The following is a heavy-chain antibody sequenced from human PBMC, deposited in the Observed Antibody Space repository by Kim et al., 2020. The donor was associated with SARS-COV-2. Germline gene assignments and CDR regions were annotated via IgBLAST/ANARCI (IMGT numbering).Heavy chain of an antibody. Sequence: GGSLRLSCAASGFTFSSYSMNWVRQAPGKGLEWVSSISSSSSYIYYADSVKGRFTISRDNAKNSLYLQMNSLRAEDTAVYYCARDHYGGAIGWFDPWGQGTLVTVSS. J-gene: IGHJ5*02. D-gene: IGHD4-17*01. V-gene: IGHV3-21*01. CDR3: ARDHYGGAIGWFDP. CDR1: GFTFSSYS. CDR2: ISSSSSYI.